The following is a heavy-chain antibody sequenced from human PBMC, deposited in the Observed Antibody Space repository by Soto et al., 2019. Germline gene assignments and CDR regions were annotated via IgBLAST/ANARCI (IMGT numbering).Heavy chain of an antibody. CDR2: ISSSSSTI. CDR1: GFTFSSYS. J-gene: IGHJ4*02. D-gene: IGHD2-2*01. Sequence: GGSLRLSCAASGFTFSSYSLNWVRQAPGKGLEWVSYISSSSSTIYYADSVKGRFTISRDNAKNSLYLQMNSLRAEDTAVYYCARDCSSTSCTQPFDYWGQGTLVTVSS. V-gene: IGHV3-48*01. CDR3: ARDCSSTSCTQPFDY.